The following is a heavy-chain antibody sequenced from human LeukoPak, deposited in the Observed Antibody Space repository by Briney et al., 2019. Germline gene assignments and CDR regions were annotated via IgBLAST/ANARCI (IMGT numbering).Heavy chain of an antibody. J-gene: IGHJ4*02. CDR2: INPNSGGT. CDR1: GYTFTGYY. D-gene: IGHD2-21*02. CDR3: AKDSGGGDCAFDY. Sequence: GASVKVSCKASGYTFTGYYMHWVRQAPGQGLEWMGWINPNSGGTNYAQKFQGRVTMTRDTSISTAYMELSRLRSDDTAVYYCAKDSGGGDCAFDYWGQGTLVTVSP. V-gene: IGHV1-2*02.